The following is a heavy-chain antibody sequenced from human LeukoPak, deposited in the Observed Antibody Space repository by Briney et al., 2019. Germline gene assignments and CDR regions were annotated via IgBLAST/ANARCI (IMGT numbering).Heavy chain of an antibody. CDR3: ARVYGDYPVPATYYFDY. CDR2: IYTSGST. Sequence: SSETLSLTCTVSGGSISSGSYYWSWIRQPAGKGLEWIGRIYTSGSTNYNPSLKSRVTISIDTSKNHFSLKLSSVTAADTAVYYCARVYGDYPVPATYYFDYWGQGTLVTVSS. V-gene: IGHV4-61*02. CDR1: GGSISSGSYY. D-gene: IGHD4-17*01. J-gene: IGHJ4*02.